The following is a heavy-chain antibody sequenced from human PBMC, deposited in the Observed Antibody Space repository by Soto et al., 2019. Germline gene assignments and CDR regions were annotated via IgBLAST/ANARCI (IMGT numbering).Heavy chain of an antibody. CDR3: ARGGLSSGWYFDY. CDR2: IWYDGSNK. CDR1: GFTFSSYG. Sequence: GGSLRLSCAASGFTFSSYGMHWVRQAPGKGLEWVAVIWYDGSNKYYADSVKGRFTISRDNSKNTLYLQMNSLRAEDTAVYYCARGGLSSGWYFDYWGQGTLVTVSS. D-gene: IGHD6-19*01. J-gene: IGHJ4*02. V-gene: IGHV3-33*01.